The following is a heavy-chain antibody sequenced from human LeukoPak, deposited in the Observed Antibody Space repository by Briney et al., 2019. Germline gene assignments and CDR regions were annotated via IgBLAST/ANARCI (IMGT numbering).Heavy chain of an antibody. Sequence: SETLSLTCTVSGGSMSGYHWSWIRQPPGKGLERIGYMYYSGSTSYYNPSLKSRVTISIDTANNQFSLKVSSVTAADTAVYYCARRWSGENLFDYWGQGALVTVSS. CDR1: GGSMSGYH. CDR3: ARRWSGENLFDY. CDR2: MYYSGST. D-gene: IGHD3-10*01. V-gene: IGHV4-59*08. J-gene: IGHJ4*02.